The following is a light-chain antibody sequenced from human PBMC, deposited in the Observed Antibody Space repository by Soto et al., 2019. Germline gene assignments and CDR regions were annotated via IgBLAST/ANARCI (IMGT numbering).Light chain of an antibody. CDR2: AAS. CDR3: QHDNSFPCT. J-gene: IGKJ2*02. Sequence: DIQMTQSPSSVSASVGDRVTITCRASEGISSWVGWYQQKPGQAPKLLMYAASSLQSGVPSRFIGSGSGTDFTLTFSSLQPEDLASYYCQHDNSFPCTFGQGTKLESK. V-gene: IGKV1-12*01. CDR1: EGISSW.